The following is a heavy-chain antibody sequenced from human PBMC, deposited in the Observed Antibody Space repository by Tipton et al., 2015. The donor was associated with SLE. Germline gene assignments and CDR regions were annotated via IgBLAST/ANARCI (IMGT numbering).Heavy chain of an antibody. J-gene: IGHJ4*02. CDR2: INHSGST. Sequence: TLSLTCAVYGASFSGYYWSWIRQPPGKGLEWIGEINHSGSTTNNPSLRSRVTMSVDTSKNQFSLKLTSVTAADTAVYYCATGGAAARPWYFDYWGQGTLVTVSS. CDR3: ATGGAAARPWYFDY. D-gene: IGHD6-6*01. CDR1: GASFSGYY. V-gene: IGHV4-34*01.